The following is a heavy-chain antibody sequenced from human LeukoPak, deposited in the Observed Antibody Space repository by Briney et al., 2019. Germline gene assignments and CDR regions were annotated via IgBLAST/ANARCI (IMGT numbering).Heavy chain of an antibody. J-gene: IGHJ4*02. Sequence: SETLSLTCAVSGGSISSSSYYWGWIRQPPGKGLEWIGSIYYSGSTYYNPSLKSRVTISVDTSKNQFSLKLSSVTAADTAVYYCARTYWTTVPRFDYWGQGTLVTVSS. V-gene: IGHV4-39*07. CDR3: ARTYWTTVPRFDY. CDR1: GGSISSSSYY. D-gene: IGHD4-17*01. CDR2: IYYSGST.